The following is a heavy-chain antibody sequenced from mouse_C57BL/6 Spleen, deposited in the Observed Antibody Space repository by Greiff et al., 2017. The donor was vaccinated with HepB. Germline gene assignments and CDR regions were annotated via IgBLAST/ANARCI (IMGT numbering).Heavy chain of an antibody. Sequence: VQLQQPGAELVKPGASVKLSCKASGYTFTSYWMHWVKQRPGQGLEWMGMIHPNSGSTNYNEKFKSKATLTVDKSSSTAYMQLSSLTSEDSAVYYCARHGYYWYVDVWGTGTTVTVSS. D-gene: IGHD2-2*01. CDR3: ARHGYYWYVDV. CDR2: IHPNSGST. V-gene: IGHV1-64*01. CDR1: GYTFTSYW. J-gene: IGHJ1*03.